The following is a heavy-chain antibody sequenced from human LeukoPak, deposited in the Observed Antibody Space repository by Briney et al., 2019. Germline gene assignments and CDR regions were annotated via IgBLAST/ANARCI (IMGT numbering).Heavy chain of an antibody. CDR1: GGSFSGYY. D-gene: IGHD2/OR15-2a*01. Sequence: PSETLSLTCAVYGGSFSGYYWSWIRQTPGKGLEWIGYIYYSGSTSYNPSLKSRITISGDTSKNQFSLKLNSVTAADTAVYYCAGGSDVSTAFDFWGQGTMVTVSS. J-gene: IGHJ3*01. CDR2: IYYSGST. V-gene: IGHV4-34*09. CDR3: AGGSDVSTAFDF.